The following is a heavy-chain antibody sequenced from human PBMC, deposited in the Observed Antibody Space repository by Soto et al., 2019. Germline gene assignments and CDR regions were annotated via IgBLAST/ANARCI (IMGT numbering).Heavy chain of an antibody. J-gene: IGHJ5*02. CDR3: ARGPRREAARLFWFDP. Sequence: ASETLSLTCAVSGYSISSGYYWGWIRQPLGKGLEWIGSIYHSGSTYHNSSLKSRVTISVDTSKNQFSLKLSSVTAADTAVYYCARGPRREAARLFWFDPWGQGTLVTVSS. D-gene: IGHD6-6*01. V-gene: IGHV4-38-2*01. CDR1: GYSISSGYY. CDR2: IYHSGST.